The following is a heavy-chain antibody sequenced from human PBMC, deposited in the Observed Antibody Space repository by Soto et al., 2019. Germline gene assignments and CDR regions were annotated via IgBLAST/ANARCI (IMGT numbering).Heavy chain of an antibody. Sequence: GGSLRLSCAASGFIFSNAWINWVRQAPGKGREWVGRIKSKADGGTTDFAAPVKGRFAISRDDSKNMMYMEMSSLRTEDTAVYYSPTDSYTNMPIVRFDYWRHGTLVTVSS. V-gene: IGHV3-15*07. D-gene: IGHD2-2*02. CDR3: PTDSYTNMPIVRFDY. J-gene: IGHJ4*01. CDR1: GFIFSNAW. CDR2: IKSKADGGTT.